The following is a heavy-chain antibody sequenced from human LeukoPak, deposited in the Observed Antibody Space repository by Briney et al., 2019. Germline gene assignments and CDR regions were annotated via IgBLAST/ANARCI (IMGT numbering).Heavy chain of an antibody. CDR1: GYPFTTYY. Sequence: ASVKVSCKASGYPFTTYYIHWVRQAPGHGLEWMGIIDPGSGTTTYAQKFQVRVTMTRDTSTNTVYMDLSSLTSEDTAVYYCARELHATYYFDCWGQGSLVTVSS. J-gene: IGHJ4*02. CDR2: IDPGSGTT. CDR3: ARELHATYYFDC. D-gene: IGHD3-10*01. V-gene: IGHV1-46*01.